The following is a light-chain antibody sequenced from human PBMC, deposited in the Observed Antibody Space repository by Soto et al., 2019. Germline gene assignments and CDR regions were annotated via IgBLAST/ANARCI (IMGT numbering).Light chain of an antibody. V-gene: IGKV3-15*01. CDR2: DAS. J-gene: IGKJ5*01. Sequence: EIDMTHAPATKCVALGGGGILSNRASQSVSSNLAWHQQKPGQAPRILMYDASTRATGIPARFSGSGSGTEMNLTACGLHSEAFEVCCCQQYNNWAISFAQGTRLEIK. CDR3: QQYNNWAIS. CDR1: QSVSSN.